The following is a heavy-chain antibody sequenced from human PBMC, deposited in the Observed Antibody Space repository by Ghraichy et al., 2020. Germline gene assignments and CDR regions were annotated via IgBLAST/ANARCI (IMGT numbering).Heavy chain of an antibody. Sequence: XGSLRLSCAASGFTFSSYGMHWVRQAPGKGLEWVAVIWYDGSNKYYADSVKGRFTISRDNSKNTLYLQMNSLRAEDTAVYYCARDLGDGYNDFDYWGQGTLVTVSS. J-gene: IGHJ4*02. CDR1: GFTFSSYG. CDR3: ARDLGDGYNDFDY. CDR2: IWYDGSNK. V-gene: IGHV3-33*01. D-gene: IGHD5-24*01.